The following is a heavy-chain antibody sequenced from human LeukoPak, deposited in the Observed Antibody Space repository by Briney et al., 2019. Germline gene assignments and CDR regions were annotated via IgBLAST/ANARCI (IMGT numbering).Heavy chain of an antibody. CDR1: GFTFSSYG. CDR3: ARVSYDSSGYIDY. J-gene: IGHJ4*02. V-gene: IGHV3-33*01. D-gene: IGHD3-22*01. CDR2: IWYDGSNK. Sequence: PGRSLRLSCAASGFTFSSYGMHWVRQAPGKGLEWVAVIWYDGSNKYYADSVKGRFTISRDNSKNTLYLQMNSLRAEDTAVYYCARVSYDSSGYIDYWGQGTLVTVSS.